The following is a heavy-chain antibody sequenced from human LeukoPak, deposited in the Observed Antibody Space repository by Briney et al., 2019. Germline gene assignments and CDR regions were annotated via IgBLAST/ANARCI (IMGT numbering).Heavy chain of an antibody. D-gene: IGHD3-9*01. Sequence: PSETLSLTCTVSGGSISSSSYYWGWIRQPPGKELEWIGSIYYSGSTYYNSSLKSRVTISVDTSKNQFSLKLNSVTAADTAVYYCARQATGYLSGFGIWGQGTMVTV. J-gene: IGHJ3*02. CDR2: IYYSGST. CDR3: ARQATGYLSGFGI. V-gene: IGHV4-39*01. CDR1: GGSISSSSYY.